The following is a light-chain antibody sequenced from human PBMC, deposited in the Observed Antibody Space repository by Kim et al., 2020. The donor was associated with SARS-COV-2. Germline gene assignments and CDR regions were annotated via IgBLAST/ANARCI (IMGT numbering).Light chain of an antibody. J-gene: IGKJ4*01. V-gene: IGKV3-11*01. Sequence: SPGGSPTLSRRASQDVSHYLAWYQQKRGQAPRLLIYDASNRAAGVPVRFRGSGSGTDFTLTISSLETEDFAVYFCQQKTHRPPLTFGGGTKVDIK. CDR3: QQKTHRPPLT. CDR2: DAS. CDR1: QDVSHY.